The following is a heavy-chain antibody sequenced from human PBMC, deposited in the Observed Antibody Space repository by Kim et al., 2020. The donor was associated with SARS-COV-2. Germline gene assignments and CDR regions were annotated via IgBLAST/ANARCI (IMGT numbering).Heavy chain of an antibody. D-gene: IGHD3-3*01. CDR2: IYYSGST. Sequence: SETLSLTCTVSGGSISSGGYYWSWIRQHPGKGLEWIGYIYYSGSTYYNPSLKSRVTISVDTSKNQFSLKLSSVTAADTAVYYCARARRTIFGVAEYIDFWGQGTPVTVSS. CDR3: ARARRTIFGVAEYIDF. CDR1: GGSISSGGYY. V-gene: IGHV4-31*03. J-gene: IGHJ4*02.